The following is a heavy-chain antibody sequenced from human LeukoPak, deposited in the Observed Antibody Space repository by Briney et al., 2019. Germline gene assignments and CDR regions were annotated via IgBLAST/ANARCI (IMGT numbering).Heavy chain of an antibody. V-gene: IGHV3-23*01. CDR3: AKDTSTRSVSGTCFDY. J-gene: IGHJ4*02. CDR2: FSGSGSST. CDR1: GFTFSSYA. Sequence: PGGSLRLSCAASGFTFSSYAMSWVRQAPGKGLEWVSGFSGSGSSTYYADSVKGRFTISRDNSKNTLYLQMNSLRAEDTAVYYCAKDTSTRSVSGTCFDYWGQGTLVTVSS. D-gene: IGHD6-19*01.